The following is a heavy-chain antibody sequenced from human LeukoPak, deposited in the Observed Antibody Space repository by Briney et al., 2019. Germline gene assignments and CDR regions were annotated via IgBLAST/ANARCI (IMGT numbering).Heavy chain of an antibody. J-gene: IGHJ4*02. CDR3: AREGYSYGLNY. V-gene: IGHV3-7*04. CDR1: GFSFSSSW. CDR2: IKQDGSEK. D-gene: IGHD5-18*01. Sequence: GGSLRLSCAASGFSFSSSWMHWVRQAPGKGLEWVANIKQDGSEKYYVDSVKGRFTISRDNAKNSLYLQMNSLRAEDTAVYYCAREGYSYGLNYWGQGTLVTVSS.